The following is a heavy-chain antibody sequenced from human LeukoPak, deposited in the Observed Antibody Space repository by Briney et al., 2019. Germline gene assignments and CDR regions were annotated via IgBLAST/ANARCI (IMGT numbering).Heavy chain of an antibody. J-gene: IGHJ4*02. CDR2: ISSNGGST. Sequence: GGSLRLPCAASGFTFSSYAMHWVRQAPAKGLEYVSAISSNGGSTYYANSVKGRFTISRDNSKNTLYLQMGSLRAEDMAVYYCARNLYCTNGVCSQALFDYWGQGTLVTVSS. CDR3: ARNLYCTNGVCSQALFDY. D-gene: IGHD2-8*01. V-gene: IGHV3-64*01. CDR1: GFTFSSYA.